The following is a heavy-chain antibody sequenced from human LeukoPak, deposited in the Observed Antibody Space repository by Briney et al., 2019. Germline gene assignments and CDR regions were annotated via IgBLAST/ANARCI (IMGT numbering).Heavy chain of an antibody. CDR2: IIPMFGTG. CDR1: GGTFSSYA. Sequence: SVKVSCKASGGTFSSYAINWVRQAPGQALEWMGRIIPMFGTGDYAEKFQGRVTITADESTSTAYMGLSSLRSEDTAVYYCARNGEYSSSPINYWGQGTLVTVSS. D-gene: IGHD6-6*01. CDR3: ARNGEYSSSPINY. J-gene: IGHJ4*02. V-gene: IGHV1-69*13.